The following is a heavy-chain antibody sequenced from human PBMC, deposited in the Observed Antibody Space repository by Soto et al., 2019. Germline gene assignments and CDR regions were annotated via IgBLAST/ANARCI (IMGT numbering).Heavy chain of an antibody. V-gene: IGHV4-4*07. D-gene: IGHD3-16*01. J-gene: IGHJ6*02. CDR3: SGGGEFYGLDV. Sequence: SETLSLTCTVSGGSISGYYWTWIRQPAGKGLEWIGRTHTSGTTNYNPSLKSRVNMSIVTSTNQFSLNLSSVTAADTAVCYCSGGGEFYGLDVWGQGTTVTVSS. CDR1: GGSISGYY. CDR2: THTSGTT.